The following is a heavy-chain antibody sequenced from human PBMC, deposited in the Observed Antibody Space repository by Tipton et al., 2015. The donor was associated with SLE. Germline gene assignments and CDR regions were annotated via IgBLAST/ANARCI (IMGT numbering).Heavy chain of an antibody. CDR1: GGSISSSSYY. V-gene: IGHV4-39*07. CDR2: IYYSGST. CDR3: ARGRTIFGVVGEYFDY. D-gene: IGHD3-3*01. Sequence: TPSLTCTVSGGSISSSSYYWGWIRQPPGKGLEWIGSIYYSGSTYYNPSLKSRVTISVDTSKNQFSLKLSSVTAADTAVYYCARGRTIFGVVGEYFDYWGQGTPVTVSS. J-gene: IGHJ4*02.